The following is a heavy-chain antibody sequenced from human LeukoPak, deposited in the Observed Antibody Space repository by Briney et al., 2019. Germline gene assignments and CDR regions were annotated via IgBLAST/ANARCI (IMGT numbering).Heavy chain of an antibody. CDR1: GSTFSSYW. Sequence: PGGSLGLSCAASGSTFSSYWMHWVRQAPGKGLEWVAVIWYDGSNKYYADSVKGRFTISRDNSKNTLYLQMNSLRAEDTAVYYCARDKQSRDSGSFDYWGQGSLVTVSS. V-gene: IGHV3-33*08. CDR2: IWYDGSNK. CDR3: ARDKQSRDSGSFDY. D-gene: IGHD3-10*01. J-gene: IGHJ4*02.